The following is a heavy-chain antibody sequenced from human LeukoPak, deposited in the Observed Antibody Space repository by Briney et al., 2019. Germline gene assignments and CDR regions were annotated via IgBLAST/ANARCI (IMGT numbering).Heavy chain of an antibody. J-gene: IGHJ4*02. CDR1: GGSFSGYY. CDR2: INHSGST. Sequence: SETLSLTCAVYGGSFSGYYWSWIRQPPGKGLEWIREINHSGSTNYNPSLKSRVTISVDTSKNQFSLKLSSVTAAVTAVYYCARATAANDYFDYWGQGTLVTVSS. D-gene: IGHD2-2*01. V-gene: IGHV4-34*01. CDR3: ARATAANDYFDY.